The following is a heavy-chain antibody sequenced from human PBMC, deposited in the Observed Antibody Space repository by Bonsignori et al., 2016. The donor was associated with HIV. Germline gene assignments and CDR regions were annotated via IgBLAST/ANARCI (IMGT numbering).Heavy chain of an antibody. J-gene: IGHJ4*02. CDR3: ARNDFWSGYCSD. Sequence: SVKVSCKASGGTFSSYAISWVRQAPGQGLEWMGGIIPIFGTANYAQKFQGRVTITADESTSTAYMELSSLRSEDTAVYYCARNDFWSGYCSDWGQGTLVTVSS. CDR1: GGTFSSYA. CDR2: IIPIFGTA. V-gene: IGHV1-69*13. D-gene: IGHD3-3*01.